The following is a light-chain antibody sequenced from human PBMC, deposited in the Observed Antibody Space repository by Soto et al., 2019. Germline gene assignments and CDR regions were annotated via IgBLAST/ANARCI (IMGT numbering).Light chain of an antibody. V-gene: IGLV1-44*01. J-gene: IGLJ2*01. CDR2: SSN. Sequence: QSVLTQPPSASGTPGQRVTISCFGSNSNIGTYTVNWYQQHPGTAPKLLIYSSNQRPSGVPDRFSGSKSGTSASLAISRLQSGDEADYYCAAWDDSLIGVAFGGGTKVTVL. CDR1: NSNIGTYT. CDR3: AAWDDSLIGVA.